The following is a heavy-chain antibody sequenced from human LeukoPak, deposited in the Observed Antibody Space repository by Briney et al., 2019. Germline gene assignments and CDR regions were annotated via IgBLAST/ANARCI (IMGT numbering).Heavy chain of an antibody. Sequence: PSQTLSLTCTVSGGSISSGDYYWSWIRQPPGKGLEWIGYIYYSGSTYYNPSLKSRVTISVGTSKNQFSLKLSSVTAADTAVYYCAREGYYGGNYGYWGQGTLVTVSS. V-gene: IGHV4-30-4*08. J-gene: IGHJ4*02. CDR3: AREGYYGGNYGY. CDR2: IYYSGST. D-gene: IGHD4-23*01. CDR1: GGSISSGDYY.